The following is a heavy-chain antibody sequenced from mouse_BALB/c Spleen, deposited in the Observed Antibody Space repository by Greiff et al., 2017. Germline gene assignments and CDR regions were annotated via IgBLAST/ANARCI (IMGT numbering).Heavy chain of an antibody. J-gene: IGHJ1*01. CDR2: INPYNDGT. V-gene: IGHV1-14*01. Sequence: VQLQQSGPELVKPGASVKMSCKASGYTFTSYVMHWVKQKPGQGLEWIGYINPYNDGTKYNEKFKGKATLTSDKSSSTAYMELSSLTSEDSAVYYCANYYGSSYWYFDVWGAGTTVTVSS. D-gene: IGHD1-1*01. CDR1: GYTFTSYV. CDR3: ANYYGSSYWYFDV.